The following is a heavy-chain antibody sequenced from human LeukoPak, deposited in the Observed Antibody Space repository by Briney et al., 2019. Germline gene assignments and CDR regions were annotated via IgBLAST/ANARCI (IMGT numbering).Heavy chain of an antibody. CDR2: IRYDGSNK. CDR3: AKARVTMIVVASIDY. D-gene: IGHD3-22*01. V-gene: IGHV3-30*02. Sequence: GGSLRLSCAASGFTFSSYGMHWVRQAPGKGLEWVAFIRYDGSNKYYADSVKGRFTISRDNSKNTLYLQMNSLRAEDTAVYYCAKARVTMIVVASIDYWGQGTLVTVSS. CDR1: GFTFSSYG. J-gene: IGHJ4*02.